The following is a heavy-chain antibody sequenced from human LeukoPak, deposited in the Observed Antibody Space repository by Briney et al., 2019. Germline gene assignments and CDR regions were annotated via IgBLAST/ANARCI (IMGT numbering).Heavy chain of an antibody. CDR2: IRSKGYGGTT. Sequence: PGGSLRLSCAASGFTFSSYAMSWFRQAPGKGLEWISFIRSKGYGGTTEYAASVKGRFTMSRDDSKGIAYLQMDSLKTEDTAVYYCARNWGSGSFDYWGQGTLVTVSS. CDR3: ARNWGSGSFDY. D-gene: IGHD7-27*01. CDR1: GFTFSSYA. J-gene: IGHJ4*02. V-gene: IGHV3-49*03.